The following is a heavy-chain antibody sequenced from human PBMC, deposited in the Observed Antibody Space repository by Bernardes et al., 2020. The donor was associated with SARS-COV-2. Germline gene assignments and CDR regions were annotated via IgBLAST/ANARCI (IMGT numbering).Heavy chain of an antibody. CDR2: ISDDYGPNK. D-gene: IGHD3-10*01. J-gene: IGHJ4*02. V-gene: IGHV3-33*01. Sequence: GGTLRLSCASSGFIFSSQGMHWVRKAPGKGLEWVAAISDDYGPNKYYAYCVKGRFTISRDNSKNTLYLQMNSLRAEDTAVYYCARWDGSGTKYFGYWGQGTLVTVSS. CDR3: ARWDGSGTKYFGY. CDR1: GFIFSSQG.